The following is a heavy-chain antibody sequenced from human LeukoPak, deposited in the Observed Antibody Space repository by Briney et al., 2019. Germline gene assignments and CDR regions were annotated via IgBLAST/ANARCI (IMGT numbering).Heavy chain of an antibody. D-gene: IGHD6-13*01. CDR3: ATQPAGPASWFDP. V-gene: IGHV4-4*07. J-gene: IGHJ5*02. Sequence: SETLSLTCTVSGGSISSYYWGWIRQPAGKGLEWIGRIYTSGSANYNPSLTSRLTMSVDTSKNQFSLKLSSVTAADTAVYYCATQPAGPASWFDPWGQGTLVTVSP. CDR1: GGSISSYY. CDR2: IYTSGSA.